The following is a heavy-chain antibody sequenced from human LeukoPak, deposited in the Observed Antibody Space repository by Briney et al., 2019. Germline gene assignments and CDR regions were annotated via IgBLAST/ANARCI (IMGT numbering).Heavy chain of an antibody. V-gene: IGHV3-30*14. J-gene: IGHJ4*02. CDR2: ISYDGSNK. D-gene: IGHD2-2*01. CDR1: GFTFSCYA. Sequence: PGGSLRLSCAASGFTFSCYAMHWVRQAPGKGLEWVAVISYDGSNKYYADSVKGRFTISRDNSKNTLYLQMSSLRAEDTAVYYCARGIRDCSRTTCYQPFDYWGQGALVTVSS. CDR3: ARGIRDCSRTTCYQPFDY.